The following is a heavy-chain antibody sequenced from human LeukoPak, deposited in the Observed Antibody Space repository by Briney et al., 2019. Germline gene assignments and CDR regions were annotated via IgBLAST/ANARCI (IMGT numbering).Heavy chain of an antibody. J-gene: IGHJ4*02. V-gene: IGHV3-30*04. D-gene: IGHD7-27*01. CDR3: ARDPSRLLNGGRLDF. CDR1: EFTFSSYA. Sequence: GRSLRLSCVASEFTFSSYAIHWVRQAPGKGLEWVSVISYDGRTTYLSDSVKGRFSTSRDNSKNTVNLQMNSLRDEDTAAYYCARDPSRLLNGGRLDFWGQGTLVTVSS. CDR2: ISYDGRTT.